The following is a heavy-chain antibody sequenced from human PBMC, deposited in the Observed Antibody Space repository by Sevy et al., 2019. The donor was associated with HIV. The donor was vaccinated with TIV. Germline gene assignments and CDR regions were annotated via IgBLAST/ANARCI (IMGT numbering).Heavy chain of an antibody. CDR1: GFTFGDYA. V-gene: IGHV3-49*03. CDR3: TRDSGGGPRRITMIVVVIPMFDY. Sequence: GGSLRLSCTASGFTFGDYAMSWFRQAPGKGLEWVGFIRSKAYGGTTEYAASVKGRFTISREDSKSIAYLQMNSLKTEEKAVYYCTRDSGGGPRRITMIVVVIPMFDYWGQGTLVTVSS. CDR2: IRSKAYGGTT. D-gene: IGHD3-22*01. J-gene: IGHJ4*02.